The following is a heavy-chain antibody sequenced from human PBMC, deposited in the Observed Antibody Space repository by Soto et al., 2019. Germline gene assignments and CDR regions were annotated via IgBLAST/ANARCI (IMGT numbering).Heavy chain of an antibody. V-gene: IGHV4-61*01. CDR1: GDSVTSVNYF. CDR2: ISNSGIS. D-gene: IGHD3-3*01. Sequence: PSETLSLTCAVSGDSVTSVNYFWTWIRQPPGGGLEWIGYISNSGISKYNPSLKSRVAMSQDTSKNQFSLNLHSVTAADTAGYFCPRGERNSYYAYQFDTWGQGALATVSS. CDR3: PRGERNSYYAYQFDT. J-gene: IGHJ4*02.